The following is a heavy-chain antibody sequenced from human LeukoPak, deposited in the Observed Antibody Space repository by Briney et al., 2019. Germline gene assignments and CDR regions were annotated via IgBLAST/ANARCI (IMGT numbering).Heavy chain of an antibody. Sequence: PSQTLSLTCTVSGVSISSGSYYWSWIRQPPGKGLEWIGNIYYTGGTSYNPSLESRVSISIDMSRNQFSLDLTSVTAADTAVYYCARSPPTIFDYWGQGTLVTVSS. CDR2: IYYTGGT. D-gene: IGHD5-12*01. V-gene: IGHV4-39*01. CDR3: ARSPPTIFDY. CDR1: GVSISSGSYY. J-gene: IGHJ4*02.